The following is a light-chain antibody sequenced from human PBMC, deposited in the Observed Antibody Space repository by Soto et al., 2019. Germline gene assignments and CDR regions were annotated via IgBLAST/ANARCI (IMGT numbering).Light chain of an antibody. CDR1: QSVSSSY. CDR2: GAS. Sequence: EIVLTQSPGTLSLSPGERATLSCRAGQSVSSSYLAWYQQKPGQAPRPLIYGASSRATGIPDRFSGSGSATDFTLTISRLEREDFAVYYCQQYRAFGGGTKVEIK. CDR3: QQYRA. V-gene: IGKV3-20*01. J-gene: IGKJ4*01.